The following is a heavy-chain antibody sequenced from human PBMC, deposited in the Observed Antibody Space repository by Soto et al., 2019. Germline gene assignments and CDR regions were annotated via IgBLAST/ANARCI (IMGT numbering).Heavy chain of an antibody. CDR3: ARSYYDRSGYAVDP. D-gene: IGHD3-22*01. Sequence: SETLSLTCRVSGGSISDDYWSWIRQPPGKRLEWIGYMYKGGSINYNPSLKSRVTFSVDTSKNQFSLKLSAVTAADTAVYYCARSYYDRSGYAVDPWGQGTLVTVSS. J-gene: IGHJ5*02. CDR1: GGSISDDY. V-gene: IGHV4-4*09. CDR2: MYKGGSI.